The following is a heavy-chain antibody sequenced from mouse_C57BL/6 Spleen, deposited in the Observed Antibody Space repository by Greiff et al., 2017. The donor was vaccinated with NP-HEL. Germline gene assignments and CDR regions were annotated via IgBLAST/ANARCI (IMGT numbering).Heavy chain of an antibody. V-gene: IGHV1-26*01. CDR3: ARGGDLAMDY. CDR1: GYTFTDYY. D-gene: IGHD3-3*01. Sequence: EVQLQQSGPELVKPGASVKISCKASGYTFTDYYMNWVKQSHGKSLEWIGDINPNNGGTSYNQKFKGKATLTVDKSSSTAYMELRSLTSEDSAVYYCARGGDLAMDYWGQGTSVTVSS. J-gene: IGHJ4*01. CDR2: INPNNGGT.